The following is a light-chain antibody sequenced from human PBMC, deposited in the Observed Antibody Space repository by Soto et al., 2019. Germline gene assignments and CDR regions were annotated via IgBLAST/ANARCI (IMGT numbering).Light chain of an antibody. CDR3: AAWDDSLSTWV. J-gene: IGLJ3*02. CDR1: SSNIGSDY. CDR2: TND. V-gene: IGLV1-47*02. Sequence: QSVLTQPPSASGTPGQRVTISCSGSSSNIGSDYVYWFQQLPGTAPKLLIYTNDQRPSGVPDRFSGSKSGTSASLAISGLRSEDEADYCCAAWDDSLSTWVFGGGTKLTDL.